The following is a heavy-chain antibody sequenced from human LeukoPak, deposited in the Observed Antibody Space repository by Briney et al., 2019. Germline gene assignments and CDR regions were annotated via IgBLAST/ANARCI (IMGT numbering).Heavy chain of an antibody. D-gene: IGHD3-3*01. Sequence: ASVKVSCKATGDTFGTFSFNWVRQAPSEGLEWLGGLTPLAGTPNYAQKFQGRLTISADKSTSTVYMELSRLTSEDTAVYFCAKFWSGYYTDWGQGTLVSVSS. CDR2: LTPLAGTP. J-gene: IGHJ4*02. V-gene: IGHV1-69*06. CDR3: AKFWSGYYTD. CDR1: GDTFGTFS.